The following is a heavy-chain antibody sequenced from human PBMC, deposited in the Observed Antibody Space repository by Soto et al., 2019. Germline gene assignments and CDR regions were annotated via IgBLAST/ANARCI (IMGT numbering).Heavy chain of an antibody. V-gene: IGHV1-24*01. CDR1: GYTLTELS. CDR3: AKDQNWVVDY. CDR2: FDPEDGET. J-gene: IGHJ4*02. Sequence: GASVKVSCKVSGYTLTELSMHWVRQAPGKGLEWMGGFDPEDGETIYAQKFQGRLTLTTDTSTSTAYMELRSLRSDDTALYYCAKDQNWVVDYWGQGTLVTVSS. D-gene: IGHD7-27*01.